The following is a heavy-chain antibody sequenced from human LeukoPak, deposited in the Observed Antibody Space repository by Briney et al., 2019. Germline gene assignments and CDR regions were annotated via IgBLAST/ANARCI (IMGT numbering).Heavy chain of an antibody. CDR1: GFTFSNYR. D-gene: IGHD3-10*01. CDR2: VKEDVDKK. V-gene: IGHV3-7*01. J-gene: IGHJ4*02. Sequence: GGSLRLSCAASGFTFSNYRMSWVRQAPGKVLEWVASVKEDVDKKDYVDSLKDRFTISRDNGKNSLYLQMNSLRAEDTAVYYCARGPPYGSRSDFFDYWGQGTLVTVSS. CDR3: ARGPPYGSRSDFFDY.